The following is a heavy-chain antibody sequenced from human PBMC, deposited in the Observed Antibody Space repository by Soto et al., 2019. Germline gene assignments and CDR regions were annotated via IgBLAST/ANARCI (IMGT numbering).Heavy chain of an antibody. CDR1: GGTFSSYT. V-gene: IGHV1-69*02. Sequence: QVQLVQSGAAVQRPGSSVKVSCKASGGTFSSYTISWVRQAPGQGLEWMGRVIPILGIANYAPKFQNRVTITADKSADKSTSTAYMEVSSLRSEDTAMYYCASEEANLGDAFDVWGQGTMVTVSS. D-gene: IGHD3-16*01. J-gene: IGHJ3*01. CDR2: VIPILGIA. CDR3: ASEEANLGDAFDV.